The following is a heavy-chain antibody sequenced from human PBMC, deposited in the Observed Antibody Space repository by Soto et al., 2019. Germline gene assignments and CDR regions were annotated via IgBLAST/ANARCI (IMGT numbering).Heavy chain of an antibody. CDR3: ARASDDGGGIVVVPAAIWFDP. Sequence: SETLSLTCAVYGGSFSGYYWSWIRQPPGKGLEWIGEINHSGSTNYNPSLKSRVTISVDTSKNQFSLKLSSVTAADTAVYYCARASDDGGGIVVVPAAIWFDPWGQGTLVTVSS. D-gene: IGHD2-2*01. CDR2: INHSGST. V-gene: IGHV4-34*01. J-gene: IGHJ5*02. CDR1: GGSFSGYY.